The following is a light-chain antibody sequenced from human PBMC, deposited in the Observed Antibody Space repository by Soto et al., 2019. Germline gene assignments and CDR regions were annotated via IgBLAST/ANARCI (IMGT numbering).Light chain of an antibody. CDR1: QSVDIS. CDR3: QQYRSWPRT. Sequence: EIILTQSPAALSVSRWEIVTLSWXASQSVDISLAWYQQKPGQAPRLLIYGASTRATDMPGTFSGRGSGTEFPLTLSSLRPEDFGVYSCQQYRSWPRTFGQGTKVDI. J-gene: IGKJ1*01. CDR2: GAS. V-gene: IGKV3-15*01.